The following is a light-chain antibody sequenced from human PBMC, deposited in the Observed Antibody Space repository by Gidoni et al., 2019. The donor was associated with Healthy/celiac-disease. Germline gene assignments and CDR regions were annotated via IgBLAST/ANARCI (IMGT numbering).Light chain of an antibody. CDR3: QSADSSGTYVV. V-gene: IGLV3-25*03. CDR1: ALPKHY. J-gene: IGLJ2*01. CDR2: KDS. Sequence: SYELTQPPSVSVSPGQTARITCSVDALPKHYAYWYQQKPGQAPVLVIYKDSERPSGIPARFSGSSSGTTVTLTISGVQAEDEADYYCQSADSSGTYVVFGGGTKLTVL.